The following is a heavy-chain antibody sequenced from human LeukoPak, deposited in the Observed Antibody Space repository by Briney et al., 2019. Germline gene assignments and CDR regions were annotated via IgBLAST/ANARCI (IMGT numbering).Heavy chain of an antibody. CDR3: AKDVYGSGSNGLDY. J-gene: IGHJ4*02. CDR2: ISGSGGST. V-gene: IGHV3-23*01. Sequence: GGSLRLSCAASGFTFSSYAMSWVRQAPGKGLEWVSAISGSGGSTYYADSVKGRFTISRDNAKNSLYLQMNSLRAEDTALYYCAKDVYGSGSNGLDYWGQGTLVTVSS. D-gene: IGHD3-10*01. CDR1: GFTFSSYA.